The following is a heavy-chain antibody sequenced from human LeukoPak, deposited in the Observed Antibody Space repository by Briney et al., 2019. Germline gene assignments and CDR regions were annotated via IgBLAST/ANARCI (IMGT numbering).Heavy chain of an antibody. V-gene: IGHV4-34*01. CDR2: INHSGST. CDR3: ARVSGYDWESFYDY. Sequence: SETLSFTCAVYGGSFSGYYWSWIRQPPGKGLEWIGEINHSGSTNYNPSLKSRVTISVDTSKNQFSLKLNSVTAADTAVYYCARVSGYDWESFYDYWGQGTLVTVSS. J-gene: IGHJ4*02. D-gene: IGHD5-12*01. CDR1: GGSFSGYY.